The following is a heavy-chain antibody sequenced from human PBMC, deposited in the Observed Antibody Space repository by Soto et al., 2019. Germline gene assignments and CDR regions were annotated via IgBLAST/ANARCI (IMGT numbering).Heavy chain of an antibody. J-gene: IGHJ4*02. Sequence: TSETLSLTCTVSGGSISSSSYYWGWIRQPPGKGLEWIGSINYSGSTYYNPSLKSRVTISVDTSKNQFSLKLSSVTAADTAVYYCARLPRITGTLSFDYWGQGALVTVSS. CDR1: GGSISSSSYY. D-gene: IGHD1-20*01. CDR2: INYSGST. CDR3: ARLPRITGTLSFDY. V-gene: IGHV4-39*01.